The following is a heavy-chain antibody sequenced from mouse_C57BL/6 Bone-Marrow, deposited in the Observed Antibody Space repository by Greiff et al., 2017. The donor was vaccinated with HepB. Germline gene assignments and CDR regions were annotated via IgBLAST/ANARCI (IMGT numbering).Heavy chain of an antibody. J-gene: IGHJ2*01. Sequence: QVHVKQPGTELVKPGASVKLSCKASGYTFTSYWMHWVKQRPGQGLEWIGNINPSNGGTNYNEKFKSKATLTVDKSSSTAYMQLSSLTSEDSAVYYCARGLLQAYFDYWGQGTTLTVSS. CDR2: INPSNGGT. CDR3: ARGLLQAYFDY. D-gene: IGHD2-14*01. V-gene: IGHV1-53*01. CDR1: GYTFTSYW.